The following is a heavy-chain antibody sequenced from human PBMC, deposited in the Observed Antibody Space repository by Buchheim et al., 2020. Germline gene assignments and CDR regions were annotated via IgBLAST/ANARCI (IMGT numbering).Heavy chain of an antibody. D-gene: IGHD3-3*01. CDR1: GFTFSSYW. Sequence: EVQLVESGGGLVQPGGSLRLSCAASGFTFSSYWMHWVRQAPGKGLVWVSRINSDGSSPSYADSVKGRFTISRDNAKNTLYLQMNSLRDEDTAVYYCASDLPGYYDFWSGYLNGYYYYGMDVWGQGTT. J-gene: IGHJ6*02. CDR2: INSDGSSP. CDR3: ASDLPGYYDFWSGYLNGYYYYGMDV. V-gene: IGHV3-74*01.